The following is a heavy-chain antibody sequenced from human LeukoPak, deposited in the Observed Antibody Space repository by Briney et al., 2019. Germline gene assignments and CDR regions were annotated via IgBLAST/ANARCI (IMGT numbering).Heavy chain of an antibody. CDR3: ARDPLYSYGYDFDY. CDR1: GFTFGSYG. V-gene: IGHV3-30*03. J-gene: IGHJ4*02. CDR2: ISYDGSNK. Sequence: GGSLRLSCAASGFTFGSYGMHGVRQAPGKGLEWVAVISYDGSNKYYADSVKGRFTISRDNSKNTLYLQMNSLRAEDTAVYYCARDPLYSYGYDFDYWGQGTLVTVSS. D-gene: IGHD5-18*01.